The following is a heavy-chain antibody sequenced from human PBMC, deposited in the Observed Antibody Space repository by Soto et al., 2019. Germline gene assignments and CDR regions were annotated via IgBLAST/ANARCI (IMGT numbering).Heavy chain of an antibody. CDR2: IYYSGST. Sequence: QVQLQESGPGLVKPSETLSLTCTVSGATISSYYWSWIRQPPGKGLEWIGYIYYSGSTNYNPSLKSRVTISIDTSKNQFSLKVSSVTAADTAVYYCARAKYRDPFDIWGQGTMVTVSS. V-gene: IGHV4-59*01. CDR3: ARAKYRDPFDI. CDR1: GATISSYY. D-gene: IGHD2-2*01. J-gene: IGHJ3*02.